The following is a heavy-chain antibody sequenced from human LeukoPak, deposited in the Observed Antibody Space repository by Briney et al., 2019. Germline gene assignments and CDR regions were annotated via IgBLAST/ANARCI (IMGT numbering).Heavy chain of an antibody. CDR2: MSHDGSNK. V-gene: IGHV3-30*18. CDR1: GFTFSSYG. CDR3: AKLDSSGWSRPFDY. Sequence: PGGSLRLSCAASGFTFSSYGMHWVRQAPGKGLEWVAVMSHDGSNKYYGGSVKGRFTISRDNSKNTLYLQMNSLRAEDTAVYYCAKLDSSGWSRPFDYWGQGTLVTVSS. D-gene: IGHD6-19*01. J-gene: IGHJ4*02.